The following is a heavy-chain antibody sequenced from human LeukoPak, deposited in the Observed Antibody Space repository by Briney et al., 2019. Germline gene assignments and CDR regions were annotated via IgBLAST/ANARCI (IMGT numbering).Heavy chain of an antibody. D-gene: IGHD3-10*01. CDR3: ARDLYYYASGTFPDY. J-gene: IGHJ4*02. CDR2: INPNSGGT. CDR1: GYTFTCHY. V-gene: IGHV1-2*02. Sequence: ASVKVSCKASGYTFTCHYMWWVRQAPGQGLEWMGWINPNSGGTNYEQKFQGRVTMTRDTSISTAYMELSRLRSDDTAVYYCARDLYYYASGTFPDYWGQGTLVTVSS.